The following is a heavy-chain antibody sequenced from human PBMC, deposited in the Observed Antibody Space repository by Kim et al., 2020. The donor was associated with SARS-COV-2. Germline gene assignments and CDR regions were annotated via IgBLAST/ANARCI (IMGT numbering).Heavy chain of an antibody. J-gene: IGHJ4*02. CDR3: ARETSAQLWSRAPFDY. D-gene: IGHD5-18*01. Sequence: SVKGRFTISRDNAKNSLYLQMNSLRAEDTAVYYCARETSAQLWSRAPFDYWGQGTLVTVSS. V-gene: IGHV3-21*01.